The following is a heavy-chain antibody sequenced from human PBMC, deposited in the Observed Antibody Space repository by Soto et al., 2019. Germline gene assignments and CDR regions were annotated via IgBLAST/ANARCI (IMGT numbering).Heavy chain of an antibody. V-gene: IGHV3-7*01. Sequence: GGSLRLSCAASGFTFSSYWMSWVRQAPGKGLEWVANIKQDGSEKYYVDSVKGRFTISRDNAKNSLYLQMNSLRAEDTAVYYCAREVMTTVHPDFDYWGQGTLVTVSS. D-gene: IGHD4-4*01. J-gene: IGHJ4*02. CDR2: IKQDGSEK. CDR1: GFTFSSYW. CDR3: AREVMTTVHPDFDY.